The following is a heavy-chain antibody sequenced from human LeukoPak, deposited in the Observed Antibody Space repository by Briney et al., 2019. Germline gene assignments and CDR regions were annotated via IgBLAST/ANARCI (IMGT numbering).Heavy chain of an antibody. Sequence: SVKVSCKASGGTFSSYAISWVRQAPGQGLEWMGGIIPIFGTANYAQKFQGRVTITADKSTSTAYMELSSLRSEDTAVYYCARDRLYCSSTSCLYYFDYWGQGTLVTVSS. CDR1: GGTFSSYA. D-gene: IGHD2-2*01. J-gene: IGHJ4*02. V-gene: IGHV1-69*06. CDR2: IIPIFGTA. CDR3: ARDRLYCSSTSCLYYFDY.